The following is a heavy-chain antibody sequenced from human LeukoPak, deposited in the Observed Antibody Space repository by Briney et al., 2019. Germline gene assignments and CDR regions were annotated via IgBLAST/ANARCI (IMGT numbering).Heavy chain of an antibody. V-gene: IGHV4-59*08. CDR3: ARQTPWFGELLGVFDY. CDR2: VYYSGST. D-gene: IGHD3-10*01. J-gene: IGHJ4*02. Sequence: SETLSLTCTVSGGSISSYYWSWIRQPPGKGLEWIGYVYYSGSTYYNPSLKSRVTISVDTSKNQFSLKLSSVTAADTAVYYCARQTPWFGELLGVFDYWGQGTLVTVSS. CDR1: GGSISSYY.